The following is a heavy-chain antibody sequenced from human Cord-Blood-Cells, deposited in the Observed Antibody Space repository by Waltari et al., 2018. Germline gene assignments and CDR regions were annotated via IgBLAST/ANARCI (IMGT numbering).Heavy chain of an antibody. D-gene: IGHD6-19*01. Sequence: QVPLVQSGAGVKKPGAPVKVCCKASGSTFTSYAMHRVRQAPGQRLEWMGWINGGNGNTKYSKKFQGRVTITRDTSASTAYMELSSRRSEDTAVYYCARAYSSGPYFDYWGQGTLVTVSS. V-gene: IGHV1-3*01. J-gene: IGHJ4*02. CDR3: ARAYSSGPYFDY. CDR1: GSTFTSYA. CDR2: INGGNGNT.